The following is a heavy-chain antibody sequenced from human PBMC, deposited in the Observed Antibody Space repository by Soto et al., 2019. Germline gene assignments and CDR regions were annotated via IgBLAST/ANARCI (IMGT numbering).Heavy chain of an antibody. Sequence: DVQLVESGGGLVQPGGSLRLSCAASGFTFSEHHMDWVRQAPGKGLEWIGRTRNKANSYTTVYVASVKGRFTISRDDSKNSLYLQMNSLKTEDTAVYYCARSPAMDVWGQGTTVTVSS. V-gene: IGHV3-72*01. J-gene: IGHJ6*02. CDR1: GFTFSEHH. CDR2: TRNKANSYTT. CDR3: ARSPAMDV.